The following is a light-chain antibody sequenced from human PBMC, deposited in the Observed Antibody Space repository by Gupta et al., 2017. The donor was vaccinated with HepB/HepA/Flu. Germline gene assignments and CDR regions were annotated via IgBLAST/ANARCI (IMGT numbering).Light chain of an antibody. CDR1: QSVFSSSKRRNY. CDR2: WAS. CDR3: QQVYSHPQT. V-gene: IGKV4-1*01. Sequence: DNVMTQSPESLAVSLGERATINCRSSQSVFSSSKRRNYLAWYQQKPGQPPRLLIYWASARESGVPDRFSGSGSGTXFTLTIXSLQAEDVATYYCQQVYSHPQTFGXGTKVEIE. J-gene: IGKJ1*01.